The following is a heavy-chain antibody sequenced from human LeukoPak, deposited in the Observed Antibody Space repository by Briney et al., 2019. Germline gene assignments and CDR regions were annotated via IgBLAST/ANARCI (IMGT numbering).Heavy chain of an antibody. J-gene: IGHJ4*02. Sequence: GGSLRLSCAASGFTFSAYTMNWVRQAPGKGLEWVSAIGSGFSAYYTDSVKGRFTISRDNSKNTVFPQMNSLRAEDTAVYFCAKERQAGDYFTSDYWGQGTLVTVSS. V-gene: IGHV3-23*01. CDR3: AKERQAGDYFTSDY. CDR2: IGSGFSA. CDR1: GFTFSAYT. D-gene: IGHD2-21*01.